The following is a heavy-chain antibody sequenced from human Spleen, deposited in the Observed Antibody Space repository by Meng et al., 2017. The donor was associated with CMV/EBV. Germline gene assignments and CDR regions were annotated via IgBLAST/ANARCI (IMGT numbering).Heavy chain of an antibody. D-gene: IGHD3-10*01. CDR2: ISWNSGSI. J-gene: IGHJ2*01. V-gene: IGHV3-9*03. Sequence: LSLTCAASGFTFDDYTMHWVRQAPGKGLEWVSLISWNSGSIGYADSVKGRVTISRDNANNSLFLQIHSLKAEDMAFYYCAKTMSRNSAIGEGYFDFWGRGTLVTVSS. CDR3: AKTMSRNSAIGEGYFDF. CDR1: GFTFDDYT.